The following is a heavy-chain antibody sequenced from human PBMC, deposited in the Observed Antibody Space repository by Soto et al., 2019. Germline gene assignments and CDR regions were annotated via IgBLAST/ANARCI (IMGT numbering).Heavy chain of an antibody. CDR3: ARVLGRGYSSSWSVDYFDY. CDR1: GGYISSSNW. J-gene: IGHJ4*02. CDR2: IYHSGSA. Sequence: SETLDLTCAVSGGYISSSNWWSWVRQPPGEGLEWIGEIYHSGSANYNPSLKSRVTISVDRSKNQFSLKLSSVTAADTAVYYCARVLGRGYSSSWSVDYFDYWGQGTLVTVSS. V-gene: IGHV4-4*02. D-gene: IGHD6-6*01.